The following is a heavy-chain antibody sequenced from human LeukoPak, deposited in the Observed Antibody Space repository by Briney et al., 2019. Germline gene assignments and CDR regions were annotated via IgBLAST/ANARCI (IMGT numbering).Heavy chain of an antibody. Sequence: SQTLSLTCAISGDSVSSNSAAWNWIRQSPSRGLEWLGRTYYRSKWYNDYAVSVKSRITINPDTSKNQFSPQLNSVTPEDTAVYYCARDQGDYFVPAAQFDPWGQGTLVTVSS. CDR1: GDSVSSNSAA. CDR2: TYYRSKWYN. CDR3: ARDQGDYFVPAAQFDP. J-gene: IGHJ5*02. D-gene: IGHD2-2*01. V-gene: IGHV6-1*01.